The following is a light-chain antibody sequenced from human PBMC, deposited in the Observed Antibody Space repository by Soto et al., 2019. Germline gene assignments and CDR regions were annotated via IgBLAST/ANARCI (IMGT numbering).Light chain of an antibody. Sequence: EIVMTQSPAALSVSPGERATLSCRASQSVSSNLAWYQQKPGQAPRLLIYGASTRATGIPARFSGSGSGTEFTLTISRLQSEDFAVYYCQQYNNWPPLLTFGGGTKVDIK. CDR1: QSVSSN. CDR2: GAS. J-gene: IGKJ4*01. CDR3: QQYNNWPPLLT. V-gene: IGKV3-15*01.